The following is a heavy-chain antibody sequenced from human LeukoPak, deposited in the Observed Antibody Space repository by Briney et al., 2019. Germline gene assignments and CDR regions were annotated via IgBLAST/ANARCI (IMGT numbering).Heavy chain of an antibody. J-gene: IGHJ4*02. CDR3: AKHYYDSSGYYRGGFDY. CDR1: GGSFSGYY. D-gene: IGHD3-22*01. Sequence: PSETLSLTCAVYGGSFSGYYWSWIRQPPGKGLEWIGEINHSGSTNYNPSLKSRVTISVDTSKNQFSLKLSSVTAADTAVYYCAKHYYDSSGYYRGGFDYWGQGTLVTVSS. CDR2: INHSGST. V-gene: IGHV4-34*01.